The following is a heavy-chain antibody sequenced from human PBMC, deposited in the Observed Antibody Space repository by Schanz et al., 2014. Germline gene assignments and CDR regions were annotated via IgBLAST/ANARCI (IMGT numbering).Heavy chain of an antibody. CDR2: VCYDGSKK. J-gene: IGHJ4*02. D-gene: IGHD2-15*01. CDR1: GFTFSSYG. V-gene: IGHV3-33*01. Sequence: VQLVESGGGLVQPGGSLRLSCAASGFTFSSYGMHWVRQVPGKGLEWVAVVCYDGSKKYYADSVKGRFTTSRDNSKNTLYLRMISLRAEDTAMFYCAREIPAGGHFDYWGQGTLVSVSS. CDR3: AREIPAGGHFDY.